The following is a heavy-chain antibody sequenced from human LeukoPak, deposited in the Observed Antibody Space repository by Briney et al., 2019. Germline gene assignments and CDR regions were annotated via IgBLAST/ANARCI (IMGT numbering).Heavy chain of an antibody. CDR3: ATKRGGPFPFDY. D-gene: IGHD3-3*01. CDR2: IYSGGST. J-gene: IGHJ4*02. V-gene: IGHV3-53*01. CDR1: GFTVSSNY. Sequence: PGGSLRLSCAASGFTVSSNYMSWVRQAPGKGLEWVSIIYSGGSTFYADSVKGRFTISRDNSKNTLYLQMNSLRAEDTAVYYCATKRGGPFPFDYWGQGTLVTVSS.